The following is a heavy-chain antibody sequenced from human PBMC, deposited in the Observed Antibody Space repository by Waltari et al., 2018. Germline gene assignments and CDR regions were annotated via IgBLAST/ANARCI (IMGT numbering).Heavy chain of an antibody. CDR1: DSSITTDYY. CDR3: ARATTVRLFDN. Sequence: QVQLQESGPGLVRPSETLSLTCAVSDSSITTDYYWGWLRQSPGKGLEWIASIYHTGSSDCHPSLPGRVAISVDTSRNQFSLRLNSLTAADTAVYYCARATTVRLFDNWGQGSRATV. CDR2: IYHTGSS. D-gene: IGHD4-4*01. V-gene: IGHV4-38-2*01. J-gene: IGHJ4*02.